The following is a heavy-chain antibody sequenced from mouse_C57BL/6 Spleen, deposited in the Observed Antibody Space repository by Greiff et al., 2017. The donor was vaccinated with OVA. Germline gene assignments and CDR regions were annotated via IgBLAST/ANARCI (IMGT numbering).Heavy chain of an antibody. Sequence: EWVTYISSGSSTIYYADTVKGRFTISRDNAKNTLFLQMTSLRSEDTAMYYCARHSNSYYYAMDYWGQGTSVTVSS. CDR3: ARHSNSYYYAMDY. CDR2: ISSGSSTI. J-gene: IGHJ4*01. D-gene: IGHD2-5*01. V-gene: IGHV5-17*01.